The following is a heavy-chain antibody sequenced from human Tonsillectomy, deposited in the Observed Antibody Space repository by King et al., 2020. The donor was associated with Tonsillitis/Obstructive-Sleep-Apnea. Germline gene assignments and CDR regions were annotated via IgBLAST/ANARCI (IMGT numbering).Heavy chain of an antibody. V-gene: IGHV5-51*01. CDR3: ATAPSLVPFDY. CDR2: IYPGDSDT. D-gene: IGHD6-13*01. J-gene: IGHJ4*02. Sequence: QLVQSGAEVKKPGESLKISCKASGYTFTNHWIGWVRQMPGKGLQWIGIIYPGDSDTKYSPSFQGQVTISADQSITTAYLQWSSLKASDTAMYYCATAPSLVPFDYWGQGTLVTVSS. CDR1: GYTFTNHW.